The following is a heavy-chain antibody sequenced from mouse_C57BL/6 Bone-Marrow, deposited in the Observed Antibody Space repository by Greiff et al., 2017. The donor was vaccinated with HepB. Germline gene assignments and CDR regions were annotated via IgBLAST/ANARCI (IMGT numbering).Heavy chain of an antibody. CDR3: ARSVYSNYSCFAY. D-gene: IGHD2-5*01. CDR1: GYTFTDYY. CDR2: INPYNGGT. J-gene: IGHJ3*01. V-gene: IGHV1-19*01. Sequence: VQLQQSGPVLVKPGASVKMSCKASGYTFTDYYMNWVKQSHGKSLEWIGVINPYNGGTSYNQKFKGKATLTVDKSSSTAYMGLNSLTSEDSAVYCCARSVYSNYSCFAYWGQGTMVTVSA.